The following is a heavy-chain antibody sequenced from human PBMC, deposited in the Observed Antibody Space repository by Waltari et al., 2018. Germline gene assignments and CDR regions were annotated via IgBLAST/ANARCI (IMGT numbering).Heavy chain of an antibody. CDR1: GFIFNNYA. D-gene: IGHD3-22*01. Sequence: EVQVLESGGGLVQPGGSLRLTCAASGFIFNNYAINWVRQAPGKGLEWVSGINGYGVKTYYADSVKGRFTLSRDNSRNTLSLQMNSLRAEDTAVYYCAKAHFYDTTGYIEHWGQGTLVTVSS. V-gene: IGHV3-23*01. CDR2: INGYGVKT. CDR3: AKAHFYDTTGYIEH. J-gene: IGHJ1*01.